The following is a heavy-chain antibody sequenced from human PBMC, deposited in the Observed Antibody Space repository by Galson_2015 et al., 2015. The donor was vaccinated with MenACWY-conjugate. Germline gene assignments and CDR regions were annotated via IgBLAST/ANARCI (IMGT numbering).Heavy chain of an antibody. V-gene: IGHV4-34*01. J-gene: IGHJ6*03. CDR3: ARGARYCTSTNCYRRYYMDV. CDR1: GGSLSGYY. D-gene: IGHD2-2*02. CDR2: INESGSA. Sequence: SETLSLTCAVYGGSLSGYYWSWIRQPPGKGLEWIGEINESGSANYNPSLKSRVTTSVDTSKNQFSLKLSSVTAADTAVFYCARGARYCTSTNCYRRYYMDVWGKGTTVTVSS.